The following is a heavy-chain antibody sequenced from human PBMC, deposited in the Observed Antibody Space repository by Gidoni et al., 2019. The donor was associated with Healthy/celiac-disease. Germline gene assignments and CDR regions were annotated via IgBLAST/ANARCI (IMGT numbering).Heavy chain of an antibody. V-gene: IGHV1-69*01. Sequence: VQLVQSAAELQKPRASVNVSCTASGGSFSSHALRLVRQAPGQGLEWMGGIIPILCTANYAQKFQGRVTSTADEYTSTAYRELSRLRAEDTAVYYCDLGYCSGGSCYDRFTASPYFYDYGMDVWGQGTTVTVSS. CDR3: DLGYCSGGSCYDRFTASPYFYDYGMDV. CDR2: IIPILCTA. D-gene: IGHD2-15*01. CDR1: GGSFSSHA. J-gene: IGHJ6*02.